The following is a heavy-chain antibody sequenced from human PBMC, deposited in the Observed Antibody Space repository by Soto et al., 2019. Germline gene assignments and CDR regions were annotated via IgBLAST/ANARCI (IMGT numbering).Heavy chain of an antibody. J-gene: IGHJ4*02. CDR3: VRVGVGIGNHFDS. V-gene: IGHV4-59*12. Sequence: SETLSLTCSVSNGSISGFYWTWIRQPPGKILEWIGYIHYSGRTDYNPSLTSRAAMSVDTSKNQFSLNLKSITAADTAVYYCVRVGVGIGNHFDSWGRGTLVSVSS. D-gene: IGHD1-26*01. CDR2: IHYSGRT. CDR1: NGSISGFY.